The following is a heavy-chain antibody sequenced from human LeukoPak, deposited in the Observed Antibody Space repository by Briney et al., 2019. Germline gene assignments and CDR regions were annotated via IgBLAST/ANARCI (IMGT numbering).Heavy chain of an antibody. CDR1: GDSVSSNGAA. J-gene: IGHJ4*02. Sequence: SQTLSLTCVISGDSVSSNGAAWNWIRQSPSRGLEWLGRTYYRSKWYNDYAISVKGRITINPDTSENQFSLQLNSVTPEDTAVYYCARSPYYEGALNFDYWGQGTLVTVSS. D-gene: IGHD1-26*01. CDR3: ARSPYYEGALNFDY. CDR2: TYYRSKWYN. V-gene: IGHV6-1*01.